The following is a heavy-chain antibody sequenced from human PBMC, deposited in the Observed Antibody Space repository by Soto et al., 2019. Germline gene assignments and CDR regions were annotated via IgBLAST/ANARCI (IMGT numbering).Heavy chain of an antibody. CDR1: GFTFSTYG. Sequence: PGGSLRLSCAASGFTFSTYGMHWVRQAPGKGLEWVTIITYDGRIKYYADSVKGRFTISRDNSKDTLYLQMNSLRPEDTAVYYCAKAGAVAGTEYYFDFWGQGTLVTVSS. CDR2: ITYDGRIK. J-gene: IGHJ4*02. D-gene: IGHD6-19*01. V-gene: IGHV3-30*18. CDR3: AKAGAVAGTEYYFDF.